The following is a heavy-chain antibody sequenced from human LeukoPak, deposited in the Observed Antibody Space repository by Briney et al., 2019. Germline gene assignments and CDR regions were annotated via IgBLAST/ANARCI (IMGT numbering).Heavy chain of an antibody. D-gene: IGHD6-6*01. V-gene: IGHV4-39*07. CDR2: IYYSGST. J-gene: IGHJ4*02. CDR1: GGSISSSSYY. Sequence: SQTLPLTCTVPGGSISSSSYYWGWIRQPPGKGLEWIGSIYYSGSTYYNPSLKSRVTISVDTSKNQFSLKLSSVTAADTAVCYCARVQTDSSSSGRVDYWGQGTLVTVSS. CDR3: ARVQTDSSSSGRVDY.